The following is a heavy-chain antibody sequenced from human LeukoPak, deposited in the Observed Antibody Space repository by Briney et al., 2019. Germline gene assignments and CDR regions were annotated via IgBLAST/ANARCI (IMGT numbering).Heavy chain of an antibody. CDR1: GFTFSSHA. V-gene: IGHV3-30-3*01. CDR2: ISYDGSNK. Sequence: PGGSLRLSCAASGFTFSSHAMHWVRQAPGKGLEWVAVISYDGSNKYYADSVKGRFTISRDNSKNTLYLQMNSLRAEDTAVYYCARGSYSSSWYSRSYYGMDVWGQGTTVTVSS. D-gene: IGHD6-13*01. J-gene: IGHJ6*02. CDR3: ARGSYSSSWYSRSYYGMDV.